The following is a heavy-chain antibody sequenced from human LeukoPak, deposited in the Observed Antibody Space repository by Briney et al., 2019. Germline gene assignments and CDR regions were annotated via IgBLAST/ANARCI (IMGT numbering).Heavy chain of an antibody. CDR2: ISGSGGST. V-gene: IGHV3-23*01. D-gene: IGHD1-1*01. CDR1: GFTFSSYS. CDR3: AKAPTRYVGGDY. J-gene: IGHJ4*02. Sequence: GGSLRLSCAASGFTFSSYSMSWVRQAPGKGLEWVSAISGSGGSTYYADAVKGRFTISRDNSKNTLSLQMNSLRAEDTAVYYCAKAPTRYVGGDYRGQRTLVTVSS.